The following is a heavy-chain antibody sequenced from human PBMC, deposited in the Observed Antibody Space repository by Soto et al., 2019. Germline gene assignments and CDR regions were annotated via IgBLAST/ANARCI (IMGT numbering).Heavy chain of an antibody. V-gene: IGHV4-59*01. Sequence: SETLCLTCTVSGGSISRYYWSWIRQPPGKGLEWIGYIYYSGSTNYNPSLKSRVTISVDTSKNQFSLKLSSVTAADTAVYYCARDMKGITMVRGVTNYYYYGMDVWGQGTTVTVSS. CDR3: ARDMKGITMVRGVTNYYYYGMDV. D-gene: IGHD3-10*01. CDR2: IYYSGST. CDR1: GGSISRYY. J-gene: IGHJ6*02.